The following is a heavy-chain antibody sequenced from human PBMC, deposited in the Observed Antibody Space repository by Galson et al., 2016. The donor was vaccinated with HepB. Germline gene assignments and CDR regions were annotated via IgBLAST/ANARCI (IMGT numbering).Heavy chain of an antibody. CDR1: GYTFTGYY. D-gene: IGHD4-17*01. Sequence: SVKVSCKASGYTFTGYYIHWVRQAPGQGLELMGWTNPNSGGTKYAQKFQGRVTMTRDTSISTAYMELTSLRPDDTAVYYCARDGATVTSPKWGQGTLVTVSS. J-gene: IGHJ4*02. V-gene: IGHV1-2*02. CDR3: ARDGATVTSPK. CDR2: TNPNSGGT.